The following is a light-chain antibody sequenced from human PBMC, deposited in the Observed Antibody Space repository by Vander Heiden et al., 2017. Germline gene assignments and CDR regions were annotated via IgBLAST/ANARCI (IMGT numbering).Light chain of an antibody. Sequence: DIQMTQSPSSLSASVGDRVTITCRASQGISNYLAWYQQKPGKVPKLLIYAASTLQSGVPSRFSGSGSGTDLTLTISSLRPEDVATYYCQKYNSVPRGVTFGPGTKVDIK. CDR2: AAS. J-gene: IGKJ3*01. CDR1: QGISNY. V-gene: IGKV1-27*01. CDR3: QKYNSVPRGVT.